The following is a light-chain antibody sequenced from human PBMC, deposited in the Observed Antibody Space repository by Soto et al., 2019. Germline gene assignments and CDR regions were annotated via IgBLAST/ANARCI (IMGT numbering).Light chain of an antibody. CDR3: SSYAGSTTV. CDR2: EVN. J-gene: IGLJ1*01. CDR1: SSDVGGYNY. V-gene: IGLV2-8*01. Sequence: QSVLTQPPSASGSPGQAVAISCTGTSSDVGGYNYVSWYQQHPGKAPKLMIYEVNKRPSGVPDRFSGSKSGNTASLTVSGLQADDEADDYCSSYAGSTTVFGAGTKV.